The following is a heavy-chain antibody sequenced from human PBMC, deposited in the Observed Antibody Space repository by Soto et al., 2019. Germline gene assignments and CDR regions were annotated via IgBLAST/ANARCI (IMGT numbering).Heavy chain of an antibody. V-gene: IGHV3-33*01. CDR3: ARDRPGRGYVLDF. Sequence: QVQLVESGGGVVQPGRSLRLSCAASGFTFSSIGMHWFRQAPGKGLEWVALIWSDGSKKFYTDSVKGRFTISRDNSRNTLYLQMDSLRAEDTAVYYCARDRPGRGYVLDFWGQGTLVTVSS. CDR1: GFTFSSIG. J-gene: IGHJ4*02. CDR2: IWSDGSKK. D-gene: IGHD1-26*01.